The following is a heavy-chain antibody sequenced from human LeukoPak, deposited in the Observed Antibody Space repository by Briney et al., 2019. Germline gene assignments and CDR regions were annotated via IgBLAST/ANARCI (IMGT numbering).Heavy chain of an antibody. D-gene: IGHD2-15*01. J-gene: IGHJ4*02. V-gene: IGHV3-23*01. CDR1: GFTFTKYG. Sequence: GGTLRLSCVASGFTFTKYGLSWVRQAPGKGPEWVSAINGDGAATYYADSVKGRFTISRDNSKNTLYLQMNSLRAEDTAVYYCAKALLDTVVVVVAAIRGFDYWGQGTLVTVSS. CDR2: INGDGAAT. CDR3: AKALLDTVVVVVAAIRGFDY.